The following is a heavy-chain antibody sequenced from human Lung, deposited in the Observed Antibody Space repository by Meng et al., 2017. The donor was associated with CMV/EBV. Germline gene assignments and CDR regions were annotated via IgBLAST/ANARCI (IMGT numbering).Heavy chain of an antibody. V-gene: IGHV3-15*01. Sequence: EVQLXXXXXGWVXPXXXLRLXXXGSGSGFNFSNLWINWVRQAPGKGLEWVGRIKSKFDGETTDYAAPVKGRLTISRDDSRNTLYLYMNSLKTEDTAVYYCTTDRPRSGGKTHDYWGQGTLVTVSS. CDR3: TTDRPRSGGKTHDY. J-gene: IGHJ4*02. CDR1: GFNFSNLW. D-gene: IGHD4-23*01. CDR2: IKSKFDGETT.